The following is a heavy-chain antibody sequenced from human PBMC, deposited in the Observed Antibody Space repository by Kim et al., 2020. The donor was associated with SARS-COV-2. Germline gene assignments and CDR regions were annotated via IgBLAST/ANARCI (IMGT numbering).Heavy chain of an antibody. CDR3: ARGSRGVCS. D-gene: IGHD3-10*01. CDR2: INGRNGDT. CDR1: GYTFSIYA. Sequence: ASVKVSCKASGYTFSIYAIHWLRQAPGQGLEWMGWINGRNGDTKYTQNFQGRVTITSDTSASTAYMELSSLRFEDTAIYYCARGSRGVCSWGQGTVATVSS. V-gene: IGHV1-3*01. J-gene: IGHJ5*02.